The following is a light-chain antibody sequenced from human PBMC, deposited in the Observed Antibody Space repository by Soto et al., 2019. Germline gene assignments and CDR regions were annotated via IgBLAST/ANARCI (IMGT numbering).Light chain of an antibody. CDR1: QSVSSSY. CDR2: GAS. Sequence: EIVLTSSPGTLSLYPGERATLSCRASQSVSSSYLAWYQQKPGQAPRPLIYGASSRAIGIPDRFSGSGSGTDFTLTISSLEPEDFAVYYCQKDCSSPWTFGQGTKVDIK. J-gene: IGKJ1*01. CDR3: QKDCSSPWT. V-gene: IGKV3-20*01.